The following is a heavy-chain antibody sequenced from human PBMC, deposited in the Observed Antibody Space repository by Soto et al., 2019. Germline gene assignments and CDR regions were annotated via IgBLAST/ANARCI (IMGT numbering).Heavy chain of an antibody. V-gene: IGHV4-39*07. CDR3: ARGGGVVVTAIDNWFDP. CDR2: IYYSGST. D-gene: IGHD2-21*02. Sequence: SETLSLTCTVSGGSISSSSYYWGWIRQPPGKGLEWIGSIYYSGSTYYNPSLKSRVTISVDTSKNQFSLKLSSVTAADTAVYYCARGGGVVVTAIDNWFDPWGQGTLVTVSS. J-gene: IGHJ5*02. CDR1: GGSISSSSYY.